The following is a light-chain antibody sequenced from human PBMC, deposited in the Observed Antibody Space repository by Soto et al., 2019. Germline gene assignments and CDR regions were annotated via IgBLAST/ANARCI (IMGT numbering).Light chain of an antibody. V-gene: IGLV2-14*02. CDR3: SSYTTRGTHV. CDR1: SSDVGNYNL. CDR2: EVS. J-gene: IGLJ1*01. Sequence: QSALTQPASVSGSPGQSITISCTGTSSDVGNYNLVSWNQQHPGKAPKLIIYEVSNRPSGISNRFSASKSGNTASLTISGLQAEDEADYHCSSYTTRGTHVFGTRTKLTVL.